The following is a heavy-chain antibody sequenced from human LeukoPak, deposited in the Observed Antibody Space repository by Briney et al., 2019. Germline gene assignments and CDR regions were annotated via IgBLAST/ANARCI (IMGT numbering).Heavy chain of an antibody. CDR1: GVTFANDA. V-gene: IGHV3-9*03. CDR3: VKDTSGASQYFQY. Sequence: GKSLTLSCLRFGVTFANDAIHCVRQAPGQGLEWVSSISWNSANIAYADSVKGRFTISRDNAKTSLYLQMNSLRPEDMALYYCVKDTSGASQYFQYWGHGTVVTVSS. J-gene: IGHJ1*01. D-gene: IGHD2-15*01. CDR2: ISWNSANI.